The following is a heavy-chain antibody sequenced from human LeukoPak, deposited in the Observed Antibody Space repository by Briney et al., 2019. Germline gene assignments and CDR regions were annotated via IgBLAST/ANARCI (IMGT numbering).Heavy chain of an antibody. D-gene: IGHD3-3*01. CDR3: ARVRNDFWSGAGLGAFDI. CDR2: IYYSGST. V-gene: IGHV4-59*01. J-gene: IGHJ3*02. CDR1: GGSISSYY. Sequence: SETLSLTCTVSGGSISSYYWSWIRQPPGKGLEWIGYIYYSGSTNYNPSLKSRVTISVDTSKNQFSLKLSSVTAADTAVYYCARVRNDFWSGAGLGAFDIWGQGKMVTVFS.